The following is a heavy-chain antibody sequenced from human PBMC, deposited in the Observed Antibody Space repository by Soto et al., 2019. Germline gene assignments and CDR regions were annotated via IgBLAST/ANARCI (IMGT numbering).Heavy chain of an antibody. V-gene: IGHV3-53*01. CDR1: GFTVSSNY. Sequence: GGSLRLSCAASGFTVSSNYMSWVRQAPGKGLEWVSVIYSGGSTYYADSVKGRFTISRDNSKNTLYLQMTSLGAEDTDVYYCARGRTEYYFDYWGQGTLVTVSS. CDR3: ARGRTEYYFDY. D-gene: IGHD1-1*01. CDR2: IYSGGST. J-gene: IGHJ4*02.